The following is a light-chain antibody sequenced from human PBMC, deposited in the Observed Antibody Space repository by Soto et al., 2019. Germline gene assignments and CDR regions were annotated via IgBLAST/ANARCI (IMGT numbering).Light chain of an antibody. Sequence: QSVLTQPPSVSGAPGQRVTISCTGSSSNIGAGYDVHWYQQLPGTAPKLLIYGNSNRPSGVPDRFSGSKSGTSASLAITGLQAEDEADYYCQSYDSSLSASGVVFGGGPKLTVL. J-gene: IGLJ2*01. V-gene: IGLV1-40*01. CDR2: GNS. CDR3: QSYDSSLSASGVV. CDR1: SSNIGAGYD.